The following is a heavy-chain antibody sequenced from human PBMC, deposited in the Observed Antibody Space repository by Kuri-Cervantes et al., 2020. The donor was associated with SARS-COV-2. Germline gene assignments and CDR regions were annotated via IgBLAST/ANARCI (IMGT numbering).Heavy chain of an antibody. J-gene: IGHJ5*02. CDR1: GYTFTSYD. D-gene: IGHD2-2*02. CDR3: ARSSKGRPGYCSSTSCYIGGGWFDP. Sequence: ASVKVSCKTSGYTFTSYDITWVRQATGQGLEWMGWMNPNSGYTGYAQKFQGRVTLTRNTSTSTAYMELSSLRSEDTAVYYCARSSKGRPGYCSSTSCYIGGGWFDPWGQGTLVTVSS. V-gene: IGHV1-8*03. CDR2: MNPNSGYT.